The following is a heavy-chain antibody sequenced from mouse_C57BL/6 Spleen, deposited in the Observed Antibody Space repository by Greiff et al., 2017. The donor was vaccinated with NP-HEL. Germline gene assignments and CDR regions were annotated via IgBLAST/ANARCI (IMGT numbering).Heavy chain of an antibody. CDR1: GYTFTSYW. Sequence: QVQLQQPGAELVMPGASVKLSCKASGYTFTSYWMHWVKQRPGQGLEWIGEIDPSDSYTNYNQKFKGKSTLTVDKSSSTAYMQLSSLTSEDSAVYYCAREGYSYGSSLRDYAMDDWGQGTSVTVSS. CDR3: AREGYSYGSSLRDYAMDD. V-gene: IGHV1-69*01. D-gene: IGHD1-1*01. CDR2: IDPSDSYT. J-gene: IGHJ4*01.